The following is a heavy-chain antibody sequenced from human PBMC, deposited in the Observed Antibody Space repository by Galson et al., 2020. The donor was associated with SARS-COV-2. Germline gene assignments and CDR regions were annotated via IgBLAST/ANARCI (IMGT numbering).Heavy chain of an antibody. Sequence: ASVKVSCKASGYTFTSYGISWVRQAPGQGLEWMGWISVHHGNTNYAQKLQGRVTMTTDTSTSTAYMELRSLRYDDTAVYYCARVPRGGDYPRGNWFDPWGQGTLVTVSS. CDR3: ARVPRGGDYPRGNWFDP. D-gene: IGHD4-17*01. CDR1: GYTFTSYG. V-gene: IGHV1-18*04. J-gene: IGHJ5*02. CDR2: ISVHHGNT.